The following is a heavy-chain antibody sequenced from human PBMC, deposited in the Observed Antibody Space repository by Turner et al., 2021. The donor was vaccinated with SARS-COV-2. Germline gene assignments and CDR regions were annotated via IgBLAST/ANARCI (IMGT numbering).Heavy chain of an antibody. J-gene: IGHJ5*02. CDR2: IWYDGRNK. D-gene: IGHD3-10*01. CDR1: GFTFSSYG. V-gene: IGHV3-33*01. CDR3: AREGLWPDNWFDP. Sequence: QVQLVESGGGVVQPGRSLRLSCAASGFTFSSYGMHWVGQAPGKGLGWVAVIWYDGRNKYYADSVKGRFTISRDNSKTTLYLQMNSLRAEDTAVYYCAREGLWPDNWFDPWGQGTLVTVSS.